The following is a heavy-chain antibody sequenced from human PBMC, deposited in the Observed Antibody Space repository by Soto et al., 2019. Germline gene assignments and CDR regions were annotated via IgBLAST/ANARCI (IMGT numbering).Heavy chain of an antibody. D-gene: IGHD1-26*01. Sequence: KPGGSLRLSCAASGFSFGDAWMTWVRQAPGKRLEWAGRIKSQGEGGTTEYGAPVKGRFTISRDDSENTLHLQMNSLKTEDTAVYYCATFRSYSDSWGHGTLVTVSS. V-gene: IGHV3-15*01. CDR2: IKSQGEGGTT. CDR3: ATFRSYSDS. CDR1: GFSFGDAW. J-gene: IGHJ5*01.